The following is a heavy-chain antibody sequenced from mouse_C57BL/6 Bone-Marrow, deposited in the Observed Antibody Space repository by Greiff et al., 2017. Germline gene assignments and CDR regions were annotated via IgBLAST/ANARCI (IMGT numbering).Heavy chain of an antibody. V-gene: IGHV5-2*01. CDR3: ARHGDYYDSSPWFAY. CDR1: EYEFPSHD. CDR2: ITSDGGST. D-gene: IGHD1-1*01. J-gene: IGHJ3*01. Sequence: EVHLVESGGGLVQPGESLKLSCESNEYEFPSHDMSWVRKTPEKRLELVAAITSDGGSTYYTETMAKRFIISRYNTKQNLYLQMSSLMSEDTALYYCARHGDYYDSSPWFAYWGQGTLVTVSA.